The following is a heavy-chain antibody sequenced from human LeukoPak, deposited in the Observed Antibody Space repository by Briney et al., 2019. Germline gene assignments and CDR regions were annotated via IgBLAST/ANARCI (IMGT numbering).Heavy chain of an antibody. Sequence: GGSLRLSCVASGFTSSSSAMNWVRQAPGKGLGWVSTITGSGDSTYYTDSVKGRFTISSDTSKNTLYLQMNSLRAEDTAIYYCAKHLIYGSGSSSYFNYWGQGTLVTVSS. V-gene: IGHV3-23*01. CDR3: AKHLIYGSGSSSYFNY. CDR2: ITGSGDST. CDR1: GFTSSSSA. D-gene: IGHD3-10*01. J-gene: IGHJ4*02.